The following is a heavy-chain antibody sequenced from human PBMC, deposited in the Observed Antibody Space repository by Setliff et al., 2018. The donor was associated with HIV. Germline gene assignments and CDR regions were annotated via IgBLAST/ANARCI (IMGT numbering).Heavy chain of an antibody. V-gene: IGHV1-69-2*01. CDR3: ASDPTYSSGSPDI. D-gene: IGHD3-22*01. J-gene: IGHJ3*02. CDR2: VHPKDGER. CDR1: GYTLAGYF. Sequence: ASVKVSCKASGYTLAGYFMHWVQQAPGKGLEWMGRVHPKDGERIYGEKFRGRVTIAADTSTDTAYMELSSLRSEDTALYYCASDPTYSSGSPDIWGQGTMVTVSS.